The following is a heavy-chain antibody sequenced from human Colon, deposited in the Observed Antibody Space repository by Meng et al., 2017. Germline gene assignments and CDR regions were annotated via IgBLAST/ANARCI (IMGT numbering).Heavy chain of an antibody. CDR2: IDPNTGGT. CDR1: GYTFTDYH. V-gene: IGHV1-2*06. Sequence: QLGESGAGVKKPGASVKVSCKTSGYTFTDYHMHWVRQAPGQGLEWMGRIDPNTGGTIYAQKFQGRVTMTRDMSINAAFMELRGLRSDDTAVYYCARDGQKWNNDYWGQGTLVTVSS. D-gene: IGHD1/OR15-1a*01. CDR3: ARDGQKWNNDY. J-gene: IGHJ4*02.